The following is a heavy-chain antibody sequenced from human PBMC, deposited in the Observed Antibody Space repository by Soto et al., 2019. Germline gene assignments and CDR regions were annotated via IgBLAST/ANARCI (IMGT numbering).Heavy chain of an antibody. CDR2: IYYSGST. J-gene: IGHJ4*02. CDR1: GGSISSSSYY. V-gene: IGHV4-39*01. D-gene: IGHD6-19*01. CDR3: ARPTTDNFYSRGWYEFDY. Sequence: SETLSLTCTVSGGSISSSSYYWGWIRQPPGKGLEWIGSIYYSGSTYYNPSLKSRVTISVDTSKNQFSLKLSSVTAADTAVYYCARPTTDNFYSRGWYEFDYWGQRTLVTVSS.